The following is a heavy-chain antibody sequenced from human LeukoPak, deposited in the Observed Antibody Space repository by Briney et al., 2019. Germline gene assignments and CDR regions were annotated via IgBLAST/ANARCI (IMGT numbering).Heavy chain of an antibody. CDR2: IYYSGST. J-gene: IGHJ4*02. Sequence: SETLSLTCTVSGGSISSYYWSWIRQPPGKGLEWIGYIYYSGSTNYNPSLKNRVTISVDTSKNQFSLKLSSVTAADTAVYYCARSHSSSWYYYFDYWGQGTLVTVSS. V-gene: IGHV4-59*01. CDR3: ARSHSSSWYYYFDY. CDR1: GGSISSYY. D-gene: IGHD6-13*01.